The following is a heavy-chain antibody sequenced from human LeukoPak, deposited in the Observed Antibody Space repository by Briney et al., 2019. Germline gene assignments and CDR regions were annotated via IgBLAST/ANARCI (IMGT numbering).Heavy chain of an antibody. CDR1: GFTFSSYN. CDR2: ISNSGSYI. D-gene: IGHD3-22*01. Sequence: PGGSLRLSCAASGFTFSSYNMTWVRQAPGKGLEWVSSISNSGSYIYYADSVKGRFTISRDNAKNSLYLQMNSLRAEDTAVYYCARVGGYDSSGYYFDYWGQGTLVTVSS. CDR3: ARVGGYDSSGYYFDY. V-gene: IGHV3-21*01. J-gene: IGHJ4*02.